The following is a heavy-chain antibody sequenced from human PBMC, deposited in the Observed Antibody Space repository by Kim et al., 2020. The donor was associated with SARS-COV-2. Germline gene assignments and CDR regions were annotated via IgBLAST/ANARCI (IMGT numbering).Heavy chain of an antibody. Sequence: SETLSLTCAVYGGSFSGYYWSWIRQPPGKGLEWIGEINHSGSTNYNPSLKSRVTISVDTSKNQFSLKLSSVTAADTAVYYCARSLSEYSSSSGKYYYYYYGMDVWGQGTTVTVSS. V-gene: IGHV4-34*01. D-gene: IGHD6-6*01. CDR3: ARSLSEYSSSSGKYYYYYYGMDV. CDR2: INHSGST. CDR1: GGSFSGYY. J-gene: IGHJ6*02.